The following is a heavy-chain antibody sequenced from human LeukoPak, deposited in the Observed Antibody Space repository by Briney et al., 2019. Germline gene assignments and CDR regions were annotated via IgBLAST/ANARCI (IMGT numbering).Heavy chain of an antibody. CDR1: GFTFSSYW. Sequence: GGSLRLSCAASGFTFSSYWMSWVRQAPGKGLEGVANIKQDGSEKYYVDSVKGRFTISRDNAKNSLYLQMNSLRAEDTAVYYCARGPSNYYYYYMDVWGKGTTVTVSS. J-gene: IGHJ6*03. V-gene: IGHV3-7*01. CDR3: ARGPSNYYYYYMDV. CDR2: IKQDGSEK.